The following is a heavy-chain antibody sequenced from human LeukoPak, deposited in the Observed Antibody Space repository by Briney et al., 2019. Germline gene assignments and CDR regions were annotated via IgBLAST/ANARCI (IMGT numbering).Heavy chain of an antibody. CDR3: AKDFESYTSDSFHI. D-gene: IGHD1-26*01. CDR1: GFTFSNYW. J-gene: IGHJ3*02. CDR2: IRYDGSNK. V-gene: IGHV3-30*02. Sequence: GGSLRLSCAASGFTFSNYWMHWVRQAPGKGLEWVAFIRYDGSNKYSADSVKGRFTISRDNSKNTLYLQMNSLRAEDTAVYYCAKDFESYTSDSFHIWGQGTMVTVSS.